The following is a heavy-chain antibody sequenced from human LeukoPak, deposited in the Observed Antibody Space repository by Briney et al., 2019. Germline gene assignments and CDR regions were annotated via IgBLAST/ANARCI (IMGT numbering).Heavy chain of an antibody. CDR3: AKVSLNMVNDAFDI. CDR2: IRYDGSRK. D-gene: IGHD4/OR15-4a*01. J-gene: IGHJ3*02. V-gene: IGHV3-30*02. Sequence: GGSLRLSCAASGFIFSSYGMHWVRQAPDKGLEWVAFIRYDGSRKYYADSVKGRFTISRDNSKNTLYLQMNSLRAEDTAMYYCAKVSLNMVNDAFDIWGQGTMVTVSS. CDR1: GFIFSSYG.